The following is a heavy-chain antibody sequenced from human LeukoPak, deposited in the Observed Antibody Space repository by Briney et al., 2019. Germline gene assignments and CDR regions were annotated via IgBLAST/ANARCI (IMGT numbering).Heavy chain of an antibody. CDR3: ARSPHDY. Sequence: GGSLRLSCAASGFTFSAYWMHWVRQAPGKGLVWVSRIKSDGSTTSYADSVKGRFTISRDNAKNTLYLQMNSLRAGDTAVYFCARSPHDYWGQGTLVTVPS. V-gene: IGHV3-74*01. CDR1: GFTFSAYW. CDR2: IKSDGSTT. J-gene: IGHJ4*02.